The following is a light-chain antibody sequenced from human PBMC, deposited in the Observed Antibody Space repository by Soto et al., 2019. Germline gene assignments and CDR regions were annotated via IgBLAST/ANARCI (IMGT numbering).Light chain of an antibody. CDR3: SSYAGSNNFVV. CDR1: SSDVGGYNY. J-gene: IGLJ1*01. Sequence: QSVLTQPPSASGSPGQSVTISCTGTSSDVGGYNYVSWYQQHPGKAPKLMIYEVSKRPSGVPDRFSGSKPGNTASLTVSGLQAEDEADYYCSSYAGSNNFVVFGTGTKVTVL. V-gene: IGLV2-8*01. CDR2: EVS.